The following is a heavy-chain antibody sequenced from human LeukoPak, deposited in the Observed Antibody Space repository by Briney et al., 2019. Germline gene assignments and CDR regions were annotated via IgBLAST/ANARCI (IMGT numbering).Heavy chain of an antibody. Sequence: GGSLRLSCVASQFTFNNYAMNWVRQAPGKGLEWVAALRGDGGATYHADSVRGRFTISRDNSKNTLYLQMDSLRVEDTAVYHCAKGLSESGHFNAFDIWGQGTMVTVSS. CDR3: AKGLSESGHFNAFDI. D-gene: IGHD3-3*01. CDR1: QFTFNNYA. CDR2: LRGDGGAT. J-gene: IGHJ3*02. V-gene: IGHV3-23*01.